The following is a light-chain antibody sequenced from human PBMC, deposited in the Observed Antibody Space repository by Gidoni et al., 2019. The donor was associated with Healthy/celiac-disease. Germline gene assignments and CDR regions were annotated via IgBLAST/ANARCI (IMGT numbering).Light chain of an antibody. CDR3: QQSYSTPPT. Sequence: DIQMTQSPSSLSASVGDRVTITCRASQSISSSLNWYQQKPGKAPKFLIYSASSLQSGVPSRFSGSGSGTDFTLTIGSLQPEDFATYYCQQSYSTPPTFGQGTKVEIK. CDR1: QSISSS. J-gene: IGKJ1*01. V-gene: IGKV1-39*01. CDR2: SAS.